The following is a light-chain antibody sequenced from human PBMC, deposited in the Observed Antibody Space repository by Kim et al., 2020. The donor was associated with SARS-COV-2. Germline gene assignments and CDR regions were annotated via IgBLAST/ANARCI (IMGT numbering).Light chain of an antibody. V-gene: IGKV3-15*01. CDR1: QSVSSY. J-gene: IGKJ1*01. Sequence: EATTSSSTASQSVSSYVAWYQKNPGHAPRLLYDGASTRASGIPGRFSGSCAGAVFTLISSSLHSEDFAYYYCQQYNNWPPWTFGQGTKVDIK. CDR2: GAS. CDR3: QQYNNWPPWT.